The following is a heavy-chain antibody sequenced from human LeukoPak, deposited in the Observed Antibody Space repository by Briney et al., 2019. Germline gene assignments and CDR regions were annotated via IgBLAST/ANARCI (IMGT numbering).Heavy chain of an antibody. D-gene: IGHD3-3*01. J-gene: IGHJ4*02. V-gene: IGHV4-4*09. CDR2: MYISGST. CDR1: GGSISGYF. Sequence: SETLSLTCSVSGGSISGYFWSWIRQPPGKELEWIGHMYISGSTNYNPSLKSRVTISVDTSKNQFSLKLSSVTAADTAVYYCARGGGFWSTINLDYWGQGTLVTVSS. CDR3: ARGGGFWSTINLDY.